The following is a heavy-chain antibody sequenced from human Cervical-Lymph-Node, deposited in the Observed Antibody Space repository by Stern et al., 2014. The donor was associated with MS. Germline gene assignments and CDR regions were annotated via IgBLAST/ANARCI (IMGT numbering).Heavy chain of an antibody. CDR3: ARAIVVAATFDY. D-gene: IGHD2-15*01. CDR1: GYTFTSYY. CDR2: INPSGGST. Sequence: QVQLVQSGAEVKKPGASVKVSCKASGYTFTSYYMHWVRQAPGQGLEGMGIINPSGGSTSYAQKFQGRVTMTRDTSTSTVYMELSSLRSEDTAVYYCARAIVVAATFDYWGQGTLVTVSS. V-gene: IGHV1-46*03. J-gene: IGHJ4*02.